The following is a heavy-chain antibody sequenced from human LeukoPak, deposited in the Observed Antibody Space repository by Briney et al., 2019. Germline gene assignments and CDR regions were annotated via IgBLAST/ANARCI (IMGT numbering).Heavy chain of an antibody. Sequence: PSETLSLTCTVSGGSISSSSDYWGWIRQPPGKGLEWIGSIYYSGTTYYHPSLKGRLTISVDTSKNQFSLKLSSATAADTAVYYCARGRPYNVGLPPWFDPWGQGTLVTVSS. CDR3: ARGRPYNVGLPPWFDP. J-gene: IGHJ5*02. CDR2: IYYSGTT. D-gene: IGHD1-14*01. V-gene: IGHV4-39*07. CDR1: GGSISSSSDY.